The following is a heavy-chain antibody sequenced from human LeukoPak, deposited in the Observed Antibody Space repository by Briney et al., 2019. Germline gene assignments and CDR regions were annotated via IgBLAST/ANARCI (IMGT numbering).Heavy chain of an antibody. V-gene: IGHV4-30-4*01. Sequence: SETLSLTCTVSGGSVSSGDYYWSWIRQPPGKGLEWIGYIYYSGSTYYNPSLESRVTISVDTSKNQFSLKLSSVTAADTAVYYCATMTMVSLEMDVWGQGTTVTVSS. CDR1: GGSVSSGDYY. CDR2: IYYSGST. CDR3: ATMTMVSLEMDV. J-gene: IGHJ6*02. D-gene: IGHD4/OR15-4a*01.